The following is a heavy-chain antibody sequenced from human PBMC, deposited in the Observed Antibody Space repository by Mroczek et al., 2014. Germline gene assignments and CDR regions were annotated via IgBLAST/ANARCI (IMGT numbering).Heavy chain of an antibody. CDR2: INHSGST. Sequence: QVQLQQWGAGLLKPSETLSLTCAVYGGSFSGYYWSWIRQPPGKGLEWIGEINHSGSTNYNPSLKSRVTISVDTSKNQFSLKLSSVTAADTAVYYCASLKRRRIAARPGDYYYYYMDVWGKGTTVTVSS. V-gene: IGHV4-34*01. J-gene: IGHJ6*03. CDR3: ASLKRRRIAARPGDYYYYYMDV. D-gene: IGHD6-6*01. CDR1: GGSFSGYY.